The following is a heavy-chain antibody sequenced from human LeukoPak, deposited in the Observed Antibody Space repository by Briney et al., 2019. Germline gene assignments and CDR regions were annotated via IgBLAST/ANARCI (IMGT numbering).Heavy chain of an antibody. CDR2: ICHSGTT. D-gene: IGHD3-22*01. CDR3: TRGSIAYYYMDV. Sequence: PSGTLSLTCAVSGDSISPSNWLSWVRQPPGKGLEWIGEICHSGTTNYNPSLKSRVTISVDKSKNHFSLNLSSVTAADTAVYYCTRGSIAYYYMDVWGKGTTVTISS. CDR1: GDSISPSNW. V-gene: IGHV4-4*02. J-gene: IGHJ6*03.